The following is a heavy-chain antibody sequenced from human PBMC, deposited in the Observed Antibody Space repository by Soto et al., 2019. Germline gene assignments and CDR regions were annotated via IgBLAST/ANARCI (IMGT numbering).Heavy chain of an antibody. CDR1: GYTFTGHY. J-gene: IGHJ3*02. D-gene: IGHD3-10*01. CDR3: AREPMVRAAHGFDI. CDR2: INPNSVGT. V-gene: IGHV1-2*02. Sequence: ASVKVSRKASGYTFTGHYMHWVRQAPGQGLEWMGWINPNSVGTNYAQKFQGRVTMTRDTSISTAYMELSRLRSDDTAVYYCAREPMVRAAHGFDIWGQGTMVTVSS.